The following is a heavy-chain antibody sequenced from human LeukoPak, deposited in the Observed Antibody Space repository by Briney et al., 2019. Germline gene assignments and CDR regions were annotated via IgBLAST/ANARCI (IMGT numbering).Heavy chain of an antibody. D-gene: IGHD6-19*01. CDR3: AKASSGWYVDFDY. CDR1: GFTVSSNY. Sequence: GGSLRLSCAASGFTVSSNYMNWIRQAPGKGLEWVSAISGSGGSTYYADSVKGRFTISRDNSKNTLYLQMNSLRAEDTAVYYCAKASSGWYVDFDYWGQGTLVTVSS. J-gene: IGHJ4*02. V-gene: IGHV3-23*01. CDR2: ISGSGGST.